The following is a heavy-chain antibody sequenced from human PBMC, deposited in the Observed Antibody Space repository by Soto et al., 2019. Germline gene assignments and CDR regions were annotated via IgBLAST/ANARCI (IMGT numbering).Heavy chain of an antibody. J-gene: IGHJ3*01. CDR1: GFSVSINY. D-gene: IGHD4-17*01. V-gene: IGHV3-66*01. CDR3: AGDSTDGDFVDAFDV. Sequence: ELQLVESGGGLVQPGGSLRLSCAASGFSVSINYVNWVRQAPGKGLEWVSVIYSGGTTHYADSVKGRFTISRDTSKNTLYLQMNSLRGEDTAVYYCAGDSTDGDFVDAFDVWGQGTMVTVSS. CDR2: IYSGGTT.